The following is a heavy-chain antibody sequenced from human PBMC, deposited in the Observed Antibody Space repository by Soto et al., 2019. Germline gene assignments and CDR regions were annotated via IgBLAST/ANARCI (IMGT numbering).Heavy chain of an antibody. J-gene: IGHJ6*02. V-gene: IGHV3-30-3*01. D-gene: IGHD4-4*01. CDR3: ARALTVTDYYYGMDV. CDR1: GFTFSSYA. Sequence: GGSLRLSCAASGFTFSSYAMHWVRQAPGKGLEWVAVISYDGSNKNYADSVKGRFTISRDNSKNTLYLQMNSLRAEDTAVYYCARALTVTDYYYGMDVWGQGTTVTVSS. CDR2: ISYDGSNK.